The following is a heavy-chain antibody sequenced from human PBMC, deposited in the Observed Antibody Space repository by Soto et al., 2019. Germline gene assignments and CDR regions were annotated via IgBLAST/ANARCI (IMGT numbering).Heavy chain of an antibody. J-gene: IGHJ4*02. CDR3: ASRGLNGDPFDY. D-gene: IGHD4-17*01. CDR1: GGSISSSEYY. V-gene: IGHV4-39*01. CDR2: TIYYSGTT. Sequence: SETLSLTCTVSGGSISSSEYYWCWIRQPPGKGLEWIGSTIYYSGTTYYSPSLKSRVTISVDTSNNQFSLRLTSVTASDTAVYCCASRGLNGDPFDYWGRGTLVTVSS.